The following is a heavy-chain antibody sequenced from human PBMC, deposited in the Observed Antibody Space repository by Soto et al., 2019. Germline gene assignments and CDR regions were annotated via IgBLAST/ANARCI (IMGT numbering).Heavy chain of an antibody. D-gene: IGHD4-4*01. V-gene: IGHV3-11*01. J-gene: IGHJ4*02. CDR3: ALAGYDSNYYAVSLFSAAHF. CDR1: GFTFSDYY. Sequence: QVQLVVSGGCLVKPGGSLRISCAASGFTFSDYYISWIRQAPGKGLEWVSYISSSGSIIYYEDSVKGRFTISRDKAKKSLYLQMNSLRAEDTVVSYCALAGYDSNYYAVSLFSAAHFWGRGTLVTASS. CDR2: ISSSGSII.